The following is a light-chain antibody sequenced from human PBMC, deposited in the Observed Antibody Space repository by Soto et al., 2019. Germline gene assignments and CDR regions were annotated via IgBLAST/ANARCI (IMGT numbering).Light chain of an antibody. Sequence: EIVLTQSPATLSLSPGESATLSCRASQSVSSYLAWYQQKPGQAPRLLIYDASNRATGIPARFSGSGSGTDFTLTISSLEPEDFAVYYCQHRSHWPPTLGQGTKLEIK. CDR3: QHRSHWPPT. CDR2: DAS. V-gene: IGKV3-11*01. J-gene: IGKJ2*01. CDR1: QSVSSY.